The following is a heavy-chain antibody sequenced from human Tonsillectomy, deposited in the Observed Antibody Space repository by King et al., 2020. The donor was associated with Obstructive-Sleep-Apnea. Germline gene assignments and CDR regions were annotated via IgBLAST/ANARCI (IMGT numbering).Heavy chain of an antibody. CDR2: IIPIFGTA. V-gene: IGHV1-69*01. D-gene: IGHD6-13*01. J-gene: IGHJ4*02. Sequence: QLVQSGAEVKKPGASVKVSCKASGVTFSSYAISWVRQAPGQGLEWMGGIIPIFGTANYAQKFQGRVTITADESTSTAYMGLSSLRSEDTAVYYCGRGHLPLIAALDYWGQGTLVTVSS. CDR3: GRGHLPLIAALDY. CDR1: GVTFSSYA.